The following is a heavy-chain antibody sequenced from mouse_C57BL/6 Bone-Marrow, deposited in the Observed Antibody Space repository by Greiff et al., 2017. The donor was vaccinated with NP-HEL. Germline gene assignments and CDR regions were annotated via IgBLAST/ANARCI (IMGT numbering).Heavy chain of an antibody. CDR3: TRDYGNSWFAY. Sequence: LVESGAELVRPGASVTLSCKASGYTFTDYEMHWVKQTPVHGLEWIGAIDPETGGTAYNQKFKGKAILTADKSSSTAYMELRSLTSEDSAVYYCTRDYGNSWFAYWGQGTLVTVSA. CDR1: GYTFTDYE. D-gene: IGHD2-1*01. J-gene: IGHJ3*01. V-gene: IGHV1-15*01. CDR2: IDPETGGT.